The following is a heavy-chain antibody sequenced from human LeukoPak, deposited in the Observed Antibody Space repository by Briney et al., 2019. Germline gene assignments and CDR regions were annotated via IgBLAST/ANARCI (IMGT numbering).Heavy chain of an antibody. CDR3: ARENENNGWYDY. D-gene: IGHD2-8*01. CDR2: ISGDGGSP. J-gene: IGHJ5*01. Sequence: GGSLGLSCAPPGFMFHDYAIHWVRQAPGKGVEWVSLISGDGGSPFYADSVKGRFTISRDNSKNSLYLQMNSLRSGDTALYFCARENENNGWYDYWGQGTLVTAPS. CDR1: GFMFHDYA. V-gene: IGHV3-43*02.